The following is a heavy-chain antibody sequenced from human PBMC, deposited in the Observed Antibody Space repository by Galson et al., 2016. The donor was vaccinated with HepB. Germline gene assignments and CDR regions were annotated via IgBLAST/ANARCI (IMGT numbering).Heavy chain of an antibody. J-gene: IGHJ3*02. CDR3: VRVRSVGLQDAFYI. D-gene: IGHD5-24*01. V-gene: IGHV3-20*01. CDR1: GFTFDDFG. CDR2: INWSGEIT. Sequence: SLRLSCAASGFTFDDFGMSWVRQAPGKGLEWVSGINWSGEITRYADSVKGRFTISRDNTRNSLFLQMNSLRSEDTALYHCVRVRSVGLQDAFYIWGQGTMVTVSS.